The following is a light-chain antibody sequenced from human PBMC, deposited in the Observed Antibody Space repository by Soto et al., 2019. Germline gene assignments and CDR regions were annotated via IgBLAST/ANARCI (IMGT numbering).Light chain of an antibody. J-gene: IGKJ5*01. Sequence: EILFTQSPATLSLSPGERAALSCRASQSVSSTYLAWYQQKPGQAPRLLIHGASNRDTGVPARFSGSGSGTECTLTITSLQSEDFSVYCCQQYNNWPLTFGPGTRLEIK. CDR1: QSVSSTY. CDR2: GAS. CDR3: QQYNNWPLT. V-gene: IGKV3D-15*01.